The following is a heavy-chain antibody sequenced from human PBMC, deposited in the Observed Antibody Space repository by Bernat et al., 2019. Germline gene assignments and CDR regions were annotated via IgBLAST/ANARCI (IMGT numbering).Heavy chain of an antibody. CDR2: ISGSGGST. D-gene: IGHD6-19*01. CDR1: GFTFSSYA. Sequence: EVQLLESGGGLVQPGGSLRLSCAASGFTFSSYAMSWVRQAPGKGLEWVSAISGSGGSTYYADSVKGRFTISRDNSKNTLYLQMNSLRAEDTAVYYCAKDSYSSGWYFSPYFGYWGQGTLVTVSS. J-gene: IGHJ4*02. V-gene: IGHV3-23*01. CDR3: AKDSYSSGWYFSPYFGY.